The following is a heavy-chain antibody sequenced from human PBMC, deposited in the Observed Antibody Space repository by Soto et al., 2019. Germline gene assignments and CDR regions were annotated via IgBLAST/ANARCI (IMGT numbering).Heavy chain of an antibody. J-gene: IGHJ4*02. V-gene: IGHV3-33*01. CDR2: IWYDGSNK. Sequence: GGSLRLSCAASGFTFSSYGMHWVRQAPGKGLEWVAVIWYDGSNKYYADSVKGRFTISRDNSKNTLYLQMNSLRAEDTAVYYCARENYGDYVGGSDYWGQGTLVTVSS. CDR3: ARENYGDYVGGSDY. D-gene: IGHD4-17*01. CDR1: GFTFSSYG.